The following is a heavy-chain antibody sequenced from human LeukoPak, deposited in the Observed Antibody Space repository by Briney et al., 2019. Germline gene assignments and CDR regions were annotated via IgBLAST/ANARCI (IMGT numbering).Heavy chain of an antibody. CDR3: ARGLVIYYGSGKNINWFDP. Sequence: PSETLSLTCTVSGGSISSSSYYWGWIRQPPGKGLEWIGSIYYSGSTYYNPSLKSRVTISVDTSKNQFPLKLSSVTAADTAVYYCARGLVIYYGSGKNINWFDPWGQGTLVTVSS. D-gene: IGHD3-10*01. J-gene: IGHJ5*02. CDR1: GGSISSSSYY. V-gene: IGHV4-39*06. CDR2: IYYSGST.